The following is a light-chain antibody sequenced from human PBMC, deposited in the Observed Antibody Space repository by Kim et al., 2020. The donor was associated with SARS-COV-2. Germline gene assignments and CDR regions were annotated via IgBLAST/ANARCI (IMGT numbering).Light chain of an antibody. CDR1: QSVLYSSDNRNY. CDR2: WAS. Sequence: DIVMTQSPDSLAVSLGERATINCKSSQSVLYSSDNRNYLAWYQQKPGQPPKLLIYWASTRESVVPDRFSGSGSGTDFTLTISSLQAEDVAVYYCQQYYTAAPRTFGQGTKVDIK. J-gene: IGKJ1*01. V-gene: IGKV4-1*01. CDR3: QQYYTAAPRT.